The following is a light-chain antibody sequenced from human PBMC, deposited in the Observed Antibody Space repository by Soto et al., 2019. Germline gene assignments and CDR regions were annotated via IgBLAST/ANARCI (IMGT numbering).Light chain of an antibody. J-gene: IGKJ1*01. CDR3: QQYNNWPPWT. CDR1: QSVSGN. CDR2: GAS. Sequence: EIVMTQSPATLSVSPGERATLSCRASQSVSGNLAWYQQKPGQAPRLLIYGASTRSTGIPARFSGSGSGTEFTLTISSLQSEAFAVYYCQQYNNWPPWTFGQGTKVEI. V-gene: IGKV3-15*01.